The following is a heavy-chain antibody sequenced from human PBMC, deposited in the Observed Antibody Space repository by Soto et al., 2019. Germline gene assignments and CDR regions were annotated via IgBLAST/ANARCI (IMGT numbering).Heavy chain of an antibody. CDR2: INPSGGST. CDR3: ARRFPRAGHAFDI. Sequence: QVQLVQSGAEVKKPGASVKVSCKASGYTFTSYYMHWVRQAPGQGLEWMGIINPSGGSTSYAQKFQGRVTTTRDTSTRTVYMELSSLRSEDTAVYYCARRFPRAGHAFDIWGQGTMVTVSS. J-gene: IGHJ3*02. D-gene: IGHD2-21*01. CDR1: GYTFTSYY. V-gene: IGHV1-46*03.